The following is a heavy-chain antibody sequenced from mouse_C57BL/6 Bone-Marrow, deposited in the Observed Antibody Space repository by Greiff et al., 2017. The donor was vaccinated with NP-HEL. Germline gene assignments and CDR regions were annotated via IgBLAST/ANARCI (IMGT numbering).Heavy chain of an antibody. CDR2: FDPSDSYT. D-gene: IGHD1-3*01. CDR3: ARRGLSGY. Sequence: QVQLQQPGAELVKPGASVKLSCKASGYTFTSYWMQWVKQRPGQGLEWIGEFDPSDSYTNYNQKFKGKATLTVDTSSSTAYLQLSRLTSEDSAVYFWARRGLSGYWGRGNTPTGSS. CDR1: GYTFTSYW. J-gene: IGHJ2*01. V-gene: IGHV1-50*01.